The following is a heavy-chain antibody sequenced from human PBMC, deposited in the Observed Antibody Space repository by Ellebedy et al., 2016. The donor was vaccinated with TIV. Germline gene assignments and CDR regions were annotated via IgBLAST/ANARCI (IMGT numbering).Heavy chain of an antibody. Sequence: MPSETLSLTCTVSGGSISSYYWSWIRQPPGKGLEWIGYIYYSGSTNYNPSLKSRVTISVDTSKNQFSLKLSSVTAADTAVYYCARGGRWLQLGWFDPWGQGTLVTVSS. CDR1: GGSISSYY. CDR3: ARGGRWLQLGWFDP. D-gene: IGHD5-24*01. CDR2: IYYSGST. J-gene: IGHJ5*02. V-gene: IGHV4-59*01.